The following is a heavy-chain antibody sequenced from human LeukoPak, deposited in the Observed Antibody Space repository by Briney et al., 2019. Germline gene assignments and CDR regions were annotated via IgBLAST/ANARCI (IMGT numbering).Heavy chain of an antibody. CDR3: ARANGYSSSYGY. Sequence: GGSLRLSCAASGFTFDDYGMSWVRHAPGKGLEWDSGINWNGGSTGYADSVKGRFTISRDNAKNSLYLRMNSLRAEDTALYYCARANGYSSSYGYWGQGTLVTVSS. CDR2: INWNGGST. CDR1: GFTFDDYG. V-gene: IGHV3-20*04. D-gene: IGHD6-6*01. J-gene: IGHJ4*02.